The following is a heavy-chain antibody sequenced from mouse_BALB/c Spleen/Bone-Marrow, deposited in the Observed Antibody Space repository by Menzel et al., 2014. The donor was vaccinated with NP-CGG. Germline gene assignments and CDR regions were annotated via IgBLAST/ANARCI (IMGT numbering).Heavy chain of an antibody. Sequence: EVKLVESGAELVKPGASVKLSCTASGFNIKDTYMHWVKQRPEQGLEWIGRIDPANGNTKYDPKFQGKATITADTSSNTAYLQLSSLTSEDTAVYYCAPSYRYDRRFSYWGQGTLVTVSA. J-gene: IGHJ3*01. V-gene: IGHV14-3*02. D-gene: IGHD2-14*01. CDR2: IDPANGNT. CDR3: APSYRYDRRFSY. CDR1: GFNIKDTY.